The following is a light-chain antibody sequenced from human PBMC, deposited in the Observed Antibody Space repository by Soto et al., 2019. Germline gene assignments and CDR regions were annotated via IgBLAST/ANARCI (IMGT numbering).Light chain of an antibody. Sequence: QSALTQPASVSGSPGQSITISCTGTSSDVGGHNYVSWYQQHPGKAPKLMIYDVSNRPSGVSNRFSGSKSGNTASLTISGLQAEDEADYYCYSYKSSSTLEVFGTGTKVTVL. CDR3: YSYKSSSTLEV. CDR2: DVS. CDR1: SSDVGGHNY. J-gene: IGLJ1*01. V-gene: IGLV2-14*03.